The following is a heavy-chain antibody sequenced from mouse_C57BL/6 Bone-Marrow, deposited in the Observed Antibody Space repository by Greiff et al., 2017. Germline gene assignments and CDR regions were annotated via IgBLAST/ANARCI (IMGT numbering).Heavy chain of an antibody. D-gene: IGHD1-1*01. CDR1: GFTFNTYA. V-gene: IGHV10-3*01. CDR3: VRKGYYGSSYDYAMDY. Sequence: GGGLVQPKGSLTLSCAASGFTFNTYAMHWVRQAPGKGLEWVARIRSKSSNYATYYADSVKDRFTISRDDSQSMLYLQMNNLKTEDTAMYYCVRKGYYGSSYDYAMDYWGQGTSVTVSS. CDR2: IRSKSSNYAT. J-gene: IGHJ4*01.